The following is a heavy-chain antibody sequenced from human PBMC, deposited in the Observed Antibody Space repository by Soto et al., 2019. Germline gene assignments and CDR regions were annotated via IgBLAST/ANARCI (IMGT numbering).Heavy chain of an antibody. Sequence: SETLSLTCTVSGGSISSSSFYWGWVRQPPGKGLEWIGSVSHRGSTYYNPSLTSRVTISVDTSKNHFSLKLNSVPAADTAVYYCVSPYNFYFMDVWGKGTPVTVSS. CDR2: VSHRGST. CDR1: GGSISSSSFY. CDR3: VSPYNFYFMDV. D-gene: IGHD3-16*01. J-gene: IGHJ6*03. V-gene: IGHV4-39*02.